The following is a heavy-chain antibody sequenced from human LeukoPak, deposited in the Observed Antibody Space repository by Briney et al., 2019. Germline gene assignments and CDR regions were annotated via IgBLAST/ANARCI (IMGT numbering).Heavy chain of an antibody. CDR1: GFTFSSSG. D-gene: IGHD5-18*01. CDR3: ARDRAYSYGLYYFDY. CDR2: ISYDGSNK. Sequence: SGGSLRLSCAASGFTFSSSGMHWVRQAPGKGLEWVAVISYDGSNKYYADSVKGRFTISRDNSKNTLYLQMNSLRAEDTAVYYCARDRAYSYGLYYFDYWGQGTLVTVSS. J-gene: IGHJ4*02. V-gene: IGHV3-30*19.